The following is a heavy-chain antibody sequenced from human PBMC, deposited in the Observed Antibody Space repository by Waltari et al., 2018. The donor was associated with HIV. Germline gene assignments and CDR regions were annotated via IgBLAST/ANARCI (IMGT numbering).Heavy chain of an antibody. CDR2: FFYSGDT. CDR3: ARTQRELFPNYYYYGMDV. CDR1: GGSINSSVDY. Sequence: HLQLQESGPGPVKPSETLSLTCTVSGGSINSSVDYWGWIRPPPGKGLEWIGNFFYSGDTYYNPSLRSRVTFSVDTSKNQFSLRLSSVTAADTAVYYCARTQRELFPNYYYYGMDVWGQGTTVTVSS. V-gene: IGHV4-39*01. D-gene: IGHD1-26*01. J-gene: IGHJ6*02.